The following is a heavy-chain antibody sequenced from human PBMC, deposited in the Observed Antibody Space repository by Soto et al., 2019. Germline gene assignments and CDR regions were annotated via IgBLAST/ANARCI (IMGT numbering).Heavy chain of an antibody. CDR2: VYYGGST. V-gene: IGHV4-39*01. CDR1: GGSISSSSYY. J-gene: IGHJ6*02. CDR3: AGGDYYHSSGYYFYYYTMDV. D-gene: IGHD3-22*01. Sequence: SETLSLTCTVSGGSISSSSYYWGWIRQPPGKGLEWIGNVYYGGSTYYNLSLKSRVTISVETSKSQFSLKLSSVTAADTAVYYCAGGDYYHSSGYYFYYYTMDVWGQGTTVTVSS.